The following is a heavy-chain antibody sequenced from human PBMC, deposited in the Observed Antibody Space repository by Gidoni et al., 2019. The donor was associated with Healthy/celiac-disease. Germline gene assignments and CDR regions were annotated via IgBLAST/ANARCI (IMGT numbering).Heavy chain of an antibody. CDR2: MNPNRGNT. CDR3: ARHPYDSSGYYFDGRINWFDP. CDR1: GYTFTSYD. Sequence: QVQLVQSGAEVKKPGASVKVSCKASGYTFTSYDINWGRQATGQGLEWMGWMNPNRGNTGYAKKFQGRVTMTRNTSISTAYMELSSLRSEDTAVYYCARHPYDSSGYYFDGRINWFDPWGQGTLVTVSS. J-gene: IGHJ5*02. V-gene: IGHV1-8*01. D-gene: IGHD3-22*01.